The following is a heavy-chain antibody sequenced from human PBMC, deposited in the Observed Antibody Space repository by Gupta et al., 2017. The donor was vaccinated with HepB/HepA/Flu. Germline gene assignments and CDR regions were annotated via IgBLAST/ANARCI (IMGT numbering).Heavy chain of an antibody. J-gene: IGHJ4*02. V-gene: IGHV3-33*01. CDR3: AREAVSGYSSGWHNDY. D-gene: IGHD6-19*01. Sequence: GFTFSSYGMHGVRQAPGKGLEWVAVIWYDGSNKYYADSVKGRFTISRDNSKNTLYLQMNSLRAEDTAVYYCAREAVSGYSSGWHNDYWGQGTLVTVSS. CDR2: IWYDGSNK. CDR1: GFTFSSYG.